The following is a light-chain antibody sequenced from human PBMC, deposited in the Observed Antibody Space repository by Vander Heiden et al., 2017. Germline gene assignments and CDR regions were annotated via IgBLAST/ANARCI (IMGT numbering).Light chain of an antibody. Sequence: DIQMTQSPSSLSASVGDRVTITCRASQSISSYLNWYRQKPGKAPKLLIYAASSLQSGVPSRFSGSGSGTDFNLTISSLQPEDFATYYCQQSYSTPWTFGQGTKVEIK. CDR3: QQSYSTPWT. CDR1: QSISSY. CDR2: AAS. V-gene: IGKV1-39*01. J-gene: IGKJ1*01.